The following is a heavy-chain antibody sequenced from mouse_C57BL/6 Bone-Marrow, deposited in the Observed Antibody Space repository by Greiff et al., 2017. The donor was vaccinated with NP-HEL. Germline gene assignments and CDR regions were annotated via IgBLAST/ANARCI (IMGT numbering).Heavy chain of an antibody. CDR1: GYTFTSYW. CDR2: IDPNSGGT. J-gene: IGHJ1*03. D-gene: IGHD1-1*01. V-gene: IGHV1-72*01. CDR3: ARNYYGSSPGWYFDV. Sequence: QVHVKQPGAELVKPGASVKLSCKASGYTFTSYWMHWVKQRPGRGLEWIGRIDPNSGGTKYNEKFTSKATLTVDKPSSTAYMQLSSLTSEDSAVYYCARNYYGSSPGWYFDVWGTGTTVTVSS.